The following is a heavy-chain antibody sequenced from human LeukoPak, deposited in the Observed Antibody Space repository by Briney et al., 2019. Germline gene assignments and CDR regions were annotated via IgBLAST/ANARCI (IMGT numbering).Heavy chain of an antibody. D-gene: IGHD2-2*01. J-gene: IGHJ4*02. CDR1: GGSFSGYY. Sequence: SETLSLTCAVYGGSFSGYYWSWIRQPPGKGLEWIGEINHSGSTNYNPSLKSRVTISVDTSKNQFSLKLSSVTAADTAVYYRARGRADCSSTSCKEYYFDYWGQGTLVTVSS. CDR2: INHSGST. CDR3: ARGRADCSSTSCKEYYFDY. V-gene: IGHV4-34*01.